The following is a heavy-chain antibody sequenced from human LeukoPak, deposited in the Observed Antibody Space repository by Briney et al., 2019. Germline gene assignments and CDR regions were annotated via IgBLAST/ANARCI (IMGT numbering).Heavy chain of an antibody. Sequence: PGRSLRLSSAASGFTFSSYGMHWVRQAPGKGLEWVAVISYDGSNKYYADSVKGRFTISRDNSKNTLYLQMSSLRAEDTAVYYCAKDTDYYDSSGYYYFDYWGQGTLVTVSS. CDR2: ISYDGSNK. D-gene: IGHD3-22*01. V-gene: IGHV3-30*18. CDR1: GFTFSSYG. J-gene: IGHJ4*02. CDR3: AKDTDYYDSSGYYYFDY.